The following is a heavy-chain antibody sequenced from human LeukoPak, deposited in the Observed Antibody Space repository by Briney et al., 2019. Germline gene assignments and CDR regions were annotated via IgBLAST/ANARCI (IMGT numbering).Heavy chain of an antibody. CDR1: GFTFSSYS. Sequence: GGSLRLSCAASGFTFSSYSMNWVRQAPGKGLEWVSYISSSSSTIYYADSVKGRFTISRDNAKNSLYLQMNSLRAEDTAVYYCARGLIYNAFDIWGQGTMVTVSS. CDR2: ISSSSSTI. CDR3: ARGLIYNAFDI. V-gene: IGHV3-48*04. D-gene: IGHD4-11*01. J-gene: IGHJ3*02.